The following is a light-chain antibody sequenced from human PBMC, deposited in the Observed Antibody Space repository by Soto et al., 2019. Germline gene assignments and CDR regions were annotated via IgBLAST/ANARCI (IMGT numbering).Light chain of an antibody. J-gene: IGKJ5*01. CDR2: AAS. CDR1: QGISSW. CDR3: QQANSFPIT. V-gene: IGKV1-12*01. Sequence: DIQMTQSPSSVSASVGDRVTITCRASQGISSWIAWYQQKPGKAPKLLIYAASSLQSGGPSRFSGSGSGTDFPITISSLQPEDFATYYCQQANSFPITFGQGTRLEIK.